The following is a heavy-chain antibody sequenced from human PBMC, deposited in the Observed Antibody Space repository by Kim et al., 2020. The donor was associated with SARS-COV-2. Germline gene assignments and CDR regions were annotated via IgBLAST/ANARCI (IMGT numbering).Heavy chain of an antibody. D-gene: IGHD2-21*01. CDR1: GFTFSSYS. J-gene: IGHJ6*01. CDR2: ISSSSTI. V-gene: IGHV3-48*02. CDR3: ARDRDIVVVIAIFSDIDHAYGMDV. Sequence: GGSLRLSCAASGFTFSSYSMNWVRQAPGKGLEWVSYISSSSTIYYADSLKGRFTISRDNAKNSLYLQMNSLRDEDTAVYYCARDRDIVVVIAIFSDIDHAYGMDVWGQGTTVTVSS.